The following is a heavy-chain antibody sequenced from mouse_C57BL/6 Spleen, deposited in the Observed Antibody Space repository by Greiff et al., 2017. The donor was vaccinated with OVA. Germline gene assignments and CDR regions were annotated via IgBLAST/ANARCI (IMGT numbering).Heavy chain of an antibody. D-gene: IGHD1-1*01. V-gene: IGHV14-4*01. Sequence: EVKLVESGAELVRPGASVKLSCTASGFNIKDDYMHWVKQRPEQGLEWIGWIDPENGDTEYASKFQGKATITADTSSNTAYLQLSSLTSEDTAVYYCTTRYDYAMDYWGQGTSVTVSS. CDR1: GFNIKDDY. CDR3: TTRYDYAMDY. CDR2: IDPENGDT. J-gene: IGHJ4*01.